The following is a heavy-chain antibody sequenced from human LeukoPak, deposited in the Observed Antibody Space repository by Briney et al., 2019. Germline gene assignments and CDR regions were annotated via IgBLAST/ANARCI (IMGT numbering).Heavy chain of an antibody. V-gene: IGHV4-39*01. Sequence: SETLSLTCSVSGGSISSSNFFWGWIRQPPGKGLEWIGTIYFSGRTYYNPSLKSRLTMSVDTSKSQFSLRLSSLTAADTAVYYCASGSLARGFDYWGRGNLVTVSS. CDR3: ASGSLARGFDY. D-gene: IGHD2-21*01. CDR2: IYFSGRT. J-gene: IGHJ4*02. CDR1: GGSISSSNFF.